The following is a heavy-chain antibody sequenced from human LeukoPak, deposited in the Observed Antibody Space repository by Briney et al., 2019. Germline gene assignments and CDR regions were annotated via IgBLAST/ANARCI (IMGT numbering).Heavy chain of an antibody. D-gene: IGHD6-19*01. V-gene: IGHV3-23*01. Sequence: PGGSLRLSCAASGFTFSIYAMSWVRQAPGKGLEWVSAISGSGGTAYYADSVKGRFTISRDNSKNTLYLQMNSLRAEDTAVYYCARAVAVDYWGQGTLVTVSS. J-gene: IGHJ4*02. CDR2: ISGSGGTA. CDR1: GFTFSIYA. CDR3: ARAVAVDY.